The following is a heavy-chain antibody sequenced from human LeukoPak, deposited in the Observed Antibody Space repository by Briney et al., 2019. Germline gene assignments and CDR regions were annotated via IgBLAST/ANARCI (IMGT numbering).Heavy chain of an antibody. CDR1: GYTFTGYY. CDR3: ARTTVTILDY. Sequence: ASVKVSCKASGYTFTGYYMHWVRQAPGQGLEWMGGIIPIFGTANYAQKFQGRVTITADKSTSTAYMELSSLRSEDTAVYYCARTTVTILDYWGQGTLVTVSS. V-gene: IGHV1-69*06. D-gene: IGHD4-17*01. J-gene: IGHJ4*02. CDR2: IIPIFGTA.